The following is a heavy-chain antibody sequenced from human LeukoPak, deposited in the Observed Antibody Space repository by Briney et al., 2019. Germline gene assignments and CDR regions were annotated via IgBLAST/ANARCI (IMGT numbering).Heavy chain of an antibody. D-gene: IGHD3-22*01. CDR1: GFTFDDYG. CDR2: INWNGGST. J-gene: IGHJ4*02. Sequence: PGGSLRLSCAASGFTFDDYGMSCVRQSPGKALEWVSAINWNGGSTGYEDSVKGRFTISRDNAKNSLYLQMNSLRAEDTAFYYCARVGYYDSSGSYHALCDYWGQGTLVTVSS. V-gene: IGHV3-20*04. CDR3: ARVGYYDSSGSYHALCDY.